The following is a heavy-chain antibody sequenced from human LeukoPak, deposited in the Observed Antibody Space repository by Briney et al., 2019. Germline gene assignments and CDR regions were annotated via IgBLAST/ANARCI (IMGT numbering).Heavy chain of an antibody. J-gene: IGHJ6*03. CDR3: AREGYSNYGYYYYMDV. Sequence: PSETLSLTCTVSGGSISSSSYYWGWIRQPPGKGLEWIGSIYYSGSTNYNPSLKSRVTISVDTSKNQFSLKLSSVTAADTAVYYCAREGYSNYGYYYYMDVWGKGTTVTVSS. V-gene: IGHV4-39*07. D-gene: IGHD4-11*01. CDR2: IYYSGST. CDR1: GGSISSSSYY.